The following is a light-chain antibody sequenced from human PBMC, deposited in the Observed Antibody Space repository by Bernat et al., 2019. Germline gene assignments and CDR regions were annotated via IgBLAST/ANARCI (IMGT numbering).Light chain of an antibody. CDR1: RNVGRW. J-gene: IGKJ2*01. Sequence: DVQMTQSPSTVSASVGDTVILTCRASRNVGRWLAWYQQKPGTAPKLVIYGASTLQIGVPLRFSGGGSGTEFSLTIANLQPDDFATYFCQQANMFPYTFGQGTRVDI. V-gene: IGKV1-12*01. CDR2: GAS. CDR3: QQANMFPYT.